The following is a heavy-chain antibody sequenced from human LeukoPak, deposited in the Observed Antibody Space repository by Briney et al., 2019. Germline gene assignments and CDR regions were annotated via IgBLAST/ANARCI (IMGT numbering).Heavy chain of an antibody. CDR3: VRDPRDGYAFDY. V-gene: IGHV4-31*03. CDR2: IHYSGST. Sequence: PSETLSLTCTVSGGSISRGAYYWSWIRQHPGKGLEWIGYIHYSGSTYYNPSLKSRVTISVDTSKNQFSLNLSSVTAADTAVYYCVRDPRDGYAFDYWGQGTLVTVSS. CDR1: GGSISRGAYY. D-gene: IGHD5-24*01. J-gene: IGHJ4*02.